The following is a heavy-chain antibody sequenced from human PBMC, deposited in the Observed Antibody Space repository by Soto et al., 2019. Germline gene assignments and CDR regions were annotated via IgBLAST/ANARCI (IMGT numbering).Heavy chain of an antibody. Sequence: SETLSLTCTVSGGSISSYYWSWIRQPPGKGLEWIGYIYYSGSTNYNPSLKSRVTISVDTSKNQFSLKLSSVTAADTAVYYCARDGVPYDILTGYYGSWFDPWGQGTLVTVSS. J-gene: IGHJ5*02. D-gene: IGHD3-9*01. V-gene: IGHV4-59*12. CDR3: ARDGVPYDILTGYYGSWFDP. CDR1: GGSISSYY. CDR2: IYYSGST.